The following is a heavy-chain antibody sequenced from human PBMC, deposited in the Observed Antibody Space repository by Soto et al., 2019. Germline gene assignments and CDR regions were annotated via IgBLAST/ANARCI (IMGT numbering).Heavy chain of an antibody. V-gene: IGHV1-18*01. CDR3: ATSWGATGTSYYHYGQDG. Sequence: ASVKVSCKASGGTFSSYAISWVRQAPGQGLEWMGGISAYNGNTNYAQKLQGRVTMTTDTSTSTAYMELRGLRSADTAGNYCATSWGATGTSYYHYGQDGRDQRPTVT. CDR1: GGTFSSYA. D-gene: IGHD4-4*01. J-gene: IGHJ6*02. CDR2: ISAYNGNT.